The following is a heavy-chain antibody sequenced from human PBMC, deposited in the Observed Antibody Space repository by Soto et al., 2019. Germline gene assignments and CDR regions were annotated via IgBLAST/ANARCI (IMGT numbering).Heavy chain of an antibody. Sequence: GGSPRLSCAASGFTFSSYDMHWVRQATGKGLEWVSAIGTAGDTYYPGSVKGRFTISRENAKNSLYLQMNSLRAGDTAVYYCARSLWFGMRPGYYYYMDVWGKGTTVTVSS. D-gene: IGHD3-10*01. CDR1: GFTFSSYD. CDR2: IGTAGDT. J-gene: IGHJ6*03. V-gene: IGHV3-13*01. CDR3: ARSLWFGMRPGYYYYMDV.